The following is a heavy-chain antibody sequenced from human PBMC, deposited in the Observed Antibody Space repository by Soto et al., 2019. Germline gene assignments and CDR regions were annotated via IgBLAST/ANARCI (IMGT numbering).Heavy chain of an antibody. Sequence: SETLALTCAVYGGSFSGYYWSWIRQPPGKGLEWIGEINHSGSTNYNPSLKSRVTISVDTSKNQFSLKLSSVTAADTAVYYCAGTTSLQWYYMDVWDKGTTVTVSS. CDR2: INHSGST. V-gene: IGHV4-34*01. D-gene: IGHD1-7*01. CDR1: GGSFSGYY. J-gene: IGHJ6*03. CDR3: AGTTSLQWYYMDV.